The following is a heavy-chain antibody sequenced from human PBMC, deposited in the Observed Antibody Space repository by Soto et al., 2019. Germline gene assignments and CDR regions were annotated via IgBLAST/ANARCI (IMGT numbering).Heavy chain of an antibody. CDR3: ARLSGDLVFDY. J-gene: IGHJ4*02. Sequence: GGSLRLSCAASGFTFSSYSMNWVRQAPGKGLEWVSYISSSSSTIYYADSVKGRFTISRDNAKNSLYLQMNSLRAEDTAVYYCARLSGDLVFDYWGQGTLVTVSS. CDR1: GFTFSSYS. CDR2: ISSSSSTI. D-gene: IGHD4-17*01. V-gene: IGHV3-48*01.